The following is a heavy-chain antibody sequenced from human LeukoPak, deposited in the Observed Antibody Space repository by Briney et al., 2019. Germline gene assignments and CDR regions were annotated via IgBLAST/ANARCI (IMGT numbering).Heavy chain of an antibody. J-gene: IGHJ3*02. V-gene: IGHV3-48*03. CDR3: ARSLHIVATNDAFDI. D-gene: IGHD5-12*01. Sequence: GGSLRLSCAASGFTFSSYEMNWVRQAPGKGPEWVSYISTTGNDIHYTDSVKGRFTISRDNARNSLYLQMDSLRVEDTAVYYCARSLHIVATNDAFDIWGQGTMVIVSS. CDR1: GFTFSSYE. CDR2: ISTTGNDI.